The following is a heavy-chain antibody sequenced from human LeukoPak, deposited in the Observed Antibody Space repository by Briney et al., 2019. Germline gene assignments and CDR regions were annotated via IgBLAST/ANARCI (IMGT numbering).Heavy chain of an antibody. D-gene: IGHD5-12*01. CDR3: ARDVEYSGYDTLDY. V-gene: IGHV1-18*01. CDR1: GYTFTSYG. J-gene: IGHJ4*02. Sequence: ASVKVSCKASGYTFTSYGISWVRQAPGQGLEWMGWISAYNGNTNYAQKLQGRVTMTTDTSTSTAYMELRSLRSDDTAVYYCARDVEYSGYDTLDYWGQGTLVTVSS. CDR2: ISAYNGNT.